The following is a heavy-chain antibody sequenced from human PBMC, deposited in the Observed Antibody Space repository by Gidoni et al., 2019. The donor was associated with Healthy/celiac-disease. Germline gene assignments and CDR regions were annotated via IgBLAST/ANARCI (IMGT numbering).Heavy chain of an antibody. CDR1: GFPFSSNG. V-gene: IGHV3-33*01. CDR2: IWYDGSNK. D-gene: IGHD3-10*01. CDR3: ARGLLKNYYGSGSSLDY. Sequence: QVQLVEPGGGVVQPGRSVGLSCAASGFPFSSNGMHWVRQAPGKGLEWVAVIWYDGSNKYYADSVKGRFTISRDNSKNTLYLQMNSLRAEDTAVYYCARGLLKNYYGSGSSLDYWGQGTLVTVSS. J-gene: IGHJ4*02.